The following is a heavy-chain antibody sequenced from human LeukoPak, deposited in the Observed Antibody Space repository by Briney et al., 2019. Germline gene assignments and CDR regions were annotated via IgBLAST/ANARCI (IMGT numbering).Heavy chain of an antibody. V-gene: IGHV4-34*01. Sequence: SETLSLTCAVYGGSFSGYYWSWIRQPPGKGLEWIGEINHSGSTNYNPSLKSRVTMSVDTSKNQFSLKLSSVTAADTAVYYCARDLYYYDSSGYLDAFDIWGQGTMVTVSS. D-gene: IGHD3-22*01. J-gene: IGHJ3*02. CDR1: GGSFSGYY. CDR3: ARDLYYYDSSGYLDAFDI. CDR2: INHSGST.